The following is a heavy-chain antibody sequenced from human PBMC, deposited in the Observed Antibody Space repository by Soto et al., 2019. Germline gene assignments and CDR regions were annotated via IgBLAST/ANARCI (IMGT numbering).Heavy chain of an antibody. J-gene: IGHJ6*02. CDR1: GGSFSGYY. CDR2: INHSGST. CDR3: ARDVNYGMDV. Sequence: QVQLQQWGAGLLRPSETLSLTCAVYGGSFSGYYWSWIRQPPGKGLEWIGEINHSGSTNYNPSLKSRVTISVDTSKHQFSLKLSSVTAADTAVYYCARDVNYGMDVWGQGTTVTVSS. V-gene: IGHV4-34*01.